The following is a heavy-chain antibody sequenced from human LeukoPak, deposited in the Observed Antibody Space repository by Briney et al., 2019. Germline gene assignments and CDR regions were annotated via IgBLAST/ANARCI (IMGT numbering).Heavy chain of an antibody. CDR3: AKVLAYYFDY. V-gene: IGHV3-23*01. CDR1: GFTFSSYA. Sequence: GGSLRLSCGASGFTFSSYAMSWVRQAPGKGLEWVSAIGSGTYYADSVKGRFAISRDNSKNTLYLQMNSLRAEDTAVYYCAKVLAYYFDYWGQGTLVTVSS. CDR2: IGSGT. J-gene: IGHJ4*02.